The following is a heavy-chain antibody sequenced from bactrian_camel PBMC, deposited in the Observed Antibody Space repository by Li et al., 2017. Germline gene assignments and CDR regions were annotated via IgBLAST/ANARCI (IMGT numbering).Heavy chain of an antibody. CDR2: IRPDGNT. Sequence: HVQLVESGGGSVQAGGSLRLSCTAPRFDFNTCDMSWYRQVAGKRREWVSSIRPDGNTNYTDSVKGRFTISKDSAKTTLYLQMNNLKPEDTGTYYCAAERCNTILVMEAYEYTNWGQGTQVTVS. V-gene: IGHV3S53*01. CDR3: AAERCNTILVMEAYEYTN. CDR1: RFDFNTCD. J-gene: IGHJ4*01. D-gene: IGHD2*01.